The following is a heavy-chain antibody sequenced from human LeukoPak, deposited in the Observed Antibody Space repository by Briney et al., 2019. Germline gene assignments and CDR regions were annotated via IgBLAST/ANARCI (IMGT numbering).Heavy chain of an antibody. D-gene: IGHD3-9*01. Sequence: LGESLKISCKGSGYSFTSYWIGWVRQMPGKGLEWMGIIYPGDSDTRYSPSFQGQVTISADKSISTAYLQWSSLKASDTAMYYCARHPLYDIVTGSFDYWGQGTLVTVSS. CDR2: IYPGDSDT. V-gene: IGHV5-51*01. CDR3: ARHPLYDIVTGSFDY. J-gene: IGHJ4*02. CDR1: GYSFTSYW.